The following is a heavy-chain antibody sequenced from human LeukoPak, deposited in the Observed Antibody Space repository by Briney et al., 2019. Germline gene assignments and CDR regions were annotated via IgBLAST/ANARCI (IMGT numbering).Heavy chain of an antibody. CDR2: IWYDGSNK. CDR3: ARDKKYCSSTSCVPHYYYYGMDV. Sequence: GRSLRLSCAASGFTFSSYGMHWVRQAPGKGLEWVAVIWYDGSNKYYADSVKGRFTISRDNSKNTLYLQMNSLRAEDTAVYYCARDKKYCSSTSCVPHYYYYGMDVWGQGTTVTVSS. CDR1: GFTFSSYG. D-gene: IGHD2-2*01. J-gene: IGHJ6*02. V-gene: IGHV3-33*01.